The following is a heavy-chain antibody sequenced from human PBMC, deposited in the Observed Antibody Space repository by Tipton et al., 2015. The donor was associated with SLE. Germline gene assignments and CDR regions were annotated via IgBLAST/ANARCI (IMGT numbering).Heavy chain of an antibody. V-gene: IGHV4-31*03. CDR2: IYNSGSA. D-gene: IGHD3-3*01. J-gene: IGHJ4*02. CDR3: ASLGDRGGVVT. CDR1: GASISSGGYY. Sequence: TLSLTCTVSGASISSGGYYWSWIRQHPGEGLEWIGYIYNSGSAHYNASLKSRLTISVDTSKNQFFLTLSSVTAADTAVYYCASLGDRGGVVTWGQGTLVTVSS.